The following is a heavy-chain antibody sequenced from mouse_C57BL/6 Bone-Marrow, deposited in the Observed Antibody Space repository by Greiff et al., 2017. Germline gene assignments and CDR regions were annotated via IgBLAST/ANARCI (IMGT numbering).Heavy chain of an antibody. CDR3: ARSPLYYGSSYGYFDV. CDR2: IYPSDSET. D-gene: IGHD1-1*01. V-gene: IGHV1-61*01. J-gene: IGHJ1*03. CDR1: GYTFTSYW. Sequence: VQLQQPGAELVRPGSSVKLSCKASGYTFTSYWMDWVHQTPGQGLEWIGNIYPSDSETYYTEKFKDTATLTVDKSSSTAYMQLSSLTSEDSAVYYCARSPLYYGSSYGYFDVWGTGTTVTVSS.